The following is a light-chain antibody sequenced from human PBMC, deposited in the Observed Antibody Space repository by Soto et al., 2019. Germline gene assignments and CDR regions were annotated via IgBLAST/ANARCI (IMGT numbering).Light chain of an antibody. CDR3: QQYAGLPT. CDR1: QDISNY. CDR2: DAS. V-gene: IGKV1-33*01. J-gene: IGKJ5*01. Sequence: DIQMTQSPSSLSASVGDRVTITCQASQDISNYLNWYQQKPGKAPKVLIYDASNLGTGVPSRFSGSGSGTDFTFSISSLQPEDVATYYCQQYAGLPTFGQGTRLEIK.